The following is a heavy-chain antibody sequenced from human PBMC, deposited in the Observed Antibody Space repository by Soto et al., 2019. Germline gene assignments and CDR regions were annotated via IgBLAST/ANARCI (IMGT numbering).Heavy chain of an antibody. V-gene: IGHV1-69*13. D-gene: IGHD1-20*01. CDR1: GGTFSSYA. J-gene: IGHJ6*02. Sequence: ASVKVSCKASGGTFSSYAISWVRQAPGQGLEWMGGIIPIFGTANYAQKFQGRVTITADESTSTAYMELSSLRSEDTAVYYCARDGELTGTTFRRPYYYYGMDVWGQGTTVTVSS. CDR3: ARDGELTGTTFRRPYYYYGMDV. CDR2: IIPIFGTA.